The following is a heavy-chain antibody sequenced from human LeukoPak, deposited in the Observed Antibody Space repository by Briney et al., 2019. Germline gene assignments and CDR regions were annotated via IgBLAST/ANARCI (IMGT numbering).Heavy chain of an antibody. CDR3: ARYCGGDCYGMDV. Sequence: GGSLRLSCAASGFTFSSYGMHWVRQAPGKGLEWVAVISYDGSNKYYADSVKGRFTISRDNSKNTLYLQMNSLRAEDTAVYYCARYCGGDCYGMDVWGQGTTVTVSS. D-gene: IGHD2-21*01. J-gene: IGHJ6*02. V-gene: IGHV3-30*03. CDR2: ISYDGSNK. CDR1: GFTFSSYG.